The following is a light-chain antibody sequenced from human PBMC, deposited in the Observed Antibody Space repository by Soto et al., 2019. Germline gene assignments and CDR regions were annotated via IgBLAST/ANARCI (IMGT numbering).Light chain of an antibody. V-gene: IGLV1-40*01. CDR1: SSNIGATYD. CDR2: GNS. J-gene: IGLJ1*01. CDR3: QSYDSSLSAYYV. Sequence: QSVLTQPPSVSGAPGQRVTISCTGSSSNIGATYDVQWYQQLPGTAPKLLIYGNSNRPSGVPDLFSGSKSGTSASLAITGLQADDEADYYCQSYDSSLSAYYVFGTGTKVTAL.